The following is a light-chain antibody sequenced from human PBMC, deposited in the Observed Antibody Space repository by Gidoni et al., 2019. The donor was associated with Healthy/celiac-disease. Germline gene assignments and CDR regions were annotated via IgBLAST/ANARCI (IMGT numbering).Light chain of an antibody. Sequence: IVMTQSPDSLAVSLGERATINCKSSQSVLYSSNNKNYLAWYQQKPGQPTKLLIYWASTRESGVPDRFSGSGSGTDFTLTISNLQAEDVAVYYCQQYYSTPQTFGQGTKVEIK. CDR3: QQYYSTPQT. J-gene: IGKJ1*01. CDR1: QSVLYSSNNKNY. CDR2: WAS. V-gene: IGKV4-1*01.